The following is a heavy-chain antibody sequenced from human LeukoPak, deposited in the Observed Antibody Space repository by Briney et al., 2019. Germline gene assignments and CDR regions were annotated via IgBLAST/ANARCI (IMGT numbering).Heavy chain of an antibody. V-gene: IGHV1-18*01. D-gene: IGHD4-17*01. CDR3: ATEGGWAPTDYGENVY. CDR2: ISTCKGNT. CDR1: GYTFTNYG. Sequence: ASVKVSCKASGYTFTNYGITWVRQAPGQGLEWMGWISTCKGNTNYAQRLQGRVTMTTDTSTSTAYMELRSLRSDDTAVYYCATEGGWAPTDYGENVYWGQGTLVTVSS. J-gene: IGHJ4*02.